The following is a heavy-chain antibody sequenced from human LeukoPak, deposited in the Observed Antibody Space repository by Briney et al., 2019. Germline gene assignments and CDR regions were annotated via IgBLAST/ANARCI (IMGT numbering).Heavy chain of an antibody. CDR1: GFAFSSYG. Sequence: GGSLRLSCAASGFAFSSYGMHWVRQAPGKGLEWVAFIRYGGSNKYYADSVKGRFTISRDNSKNTLYLQMNSLRAEDTAVYYCAKDRGALFDYWGQGTLVTVSS. CDR3: AKDRGALFDY. CDR2: IRYGGSNK. J-gene: IGHJ4*02. V-gene: IGHV3-30*02. D-gene: IGHD5-12*01.